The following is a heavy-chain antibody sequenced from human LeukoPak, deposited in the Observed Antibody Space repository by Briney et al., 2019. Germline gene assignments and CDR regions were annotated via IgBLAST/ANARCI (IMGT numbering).Heavy chain of an antibody. Sequence: GGSLRLSCAASGFTFSSYAMSWVRQAPGKGLEWVSAISGSGGSTYYADSVKGRFTISRDNSKNTLYLQMNSLGAEDTAVYYCAKDLLSGYYPSPFDYWGQGTLVTVSS. V-gene: IGHV3-23*01. CDR2: ISGSGGST. CDR1: GFTFSSYA. CDR3: AKDLLSGYYPSPFDY. J-gene: IGHJ4*02. D-gene: IGHD3-22*01.